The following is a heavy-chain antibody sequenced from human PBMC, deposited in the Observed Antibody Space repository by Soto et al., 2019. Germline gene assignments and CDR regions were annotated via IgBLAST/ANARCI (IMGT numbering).Heavy chain of an antibody. V-gene: IGHV3-30*18. CDR3: GKGPLGRLGGDLTY. CDR1: GFTFSSYG. Sequence: QVQLVESGGGVVQPGRSLRLSCAASGFTFSSYGMHWVRQAPGKGLEWVAVISYDGSNKYYADSVKGRFTISRDNSKTPWYLQMTGLRTENRALYYGGKGPLGRLGGDLTYGGQEPWSPSPQ. D-gene: IGHD3-16*01. CDR2: ISYDGSNK. J-gene: IGHJ4*02.